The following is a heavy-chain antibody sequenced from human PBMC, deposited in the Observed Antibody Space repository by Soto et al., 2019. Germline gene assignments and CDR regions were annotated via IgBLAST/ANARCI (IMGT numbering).Heavy chain of an antibody. CDR1: GFTFNTYT. CDR2: IGGGGRS. D-gene: IGHD2-2*01. Sequence: EVHLLESGGGLVQPGGSLRLSCAASGFTFNTYTMNWVRQAPGRGLEWVAAIGGGGRSYYADSMKGRVTISRDNSRNPIYLEMDSLRVEDTAVCYCAKERVLVGRWNFDWWGEGPLVTVS. CDR3: AKERVLVGRWNFDW. V-gene: IGHV3-23*01. J-gene: IGHJ4*02.